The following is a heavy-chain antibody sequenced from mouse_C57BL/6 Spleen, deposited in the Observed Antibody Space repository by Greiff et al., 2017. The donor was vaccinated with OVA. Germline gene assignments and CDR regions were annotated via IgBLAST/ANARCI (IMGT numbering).Heavy chain of an antibody. Sequence: QVQLQQPGAELVKPGASVKMSCKASGYTFTSYWITWVKQRPGQGLEWIGDIYPGSGSTNYNEKFKSKATLTVDTSSSTAYMQLSSLTSEDSAVYYCERETTVVAHYYAMDYWGQGTAVTVSS. CDR2: IYPGSGST. J-gene: IGHJ4*01. D-gene: IGHD1-1*01. V-gene: IGHV1-55*01. CDR1: GYTFTSYW. CDR3: ERETTVVAHYYAMDY.